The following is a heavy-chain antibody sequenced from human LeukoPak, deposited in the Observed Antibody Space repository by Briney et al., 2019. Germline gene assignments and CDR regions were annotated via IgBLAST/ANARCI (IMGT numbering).Heavy chain of an antibody. CDR3: ASPTSPLLSWAFDI. D-gene: IGHD3-16*01. J-gene: IGHJ3*02. CDR2: IGTSGNPI. CDR1: GFTFSGYI. V-gene: IGHV3-48*04. Sequence: GGSLRLSCAASGFTFSGYIMNWVRQAPGKGMEWIAFIGTSGNPIYYADSVKGRFTISRDNAKNSLYLQMNSLRAEDTAVYYCASPTSPLLSWAFDIWGQGTMVTVSS.